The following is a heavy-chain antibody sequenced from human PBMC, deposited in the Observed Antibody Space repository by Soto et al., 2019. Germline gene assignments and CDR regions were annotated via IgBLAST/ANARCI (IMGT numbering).Heavy chain of an antibody. CDR2: ISSSSGTI. V-gene: IGHV3-48*02. Sequence: GGSLRLSCAASGFNFSSYSMNWVRQAPGKGLDWVSYISSSSGTIYYADSVKGRFTISRDNAKNSLYLQMNSLRDEDTAVYYCARDLSGSYYAPAPSGMDVWGQGTTVTVSS. D-gene: IGHD1-26*01. CDR3: ARDLSGSYYAPAPSGMDV. CDR1: GFNFSSYS. J-gene: IGHJ6*02.